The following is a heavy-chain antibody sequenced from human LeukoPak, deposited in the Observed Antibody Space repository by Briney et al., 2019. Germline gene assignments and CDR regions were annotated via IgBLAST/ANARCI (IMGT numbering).Heavy chain of an antibody. CDR3: ARDFLREPDY. J-gene: IGHJ4*02. CDR1: GFTFSSYA. V-gene: IGHV3-30-3*01. D-gene: IGHD3-16*01. CDR2: ISYDGSNK. Sequence: GGSLRLSCAASGFTFSSYAMHWVRQAPGKGLEWVAVISYDGSNKYYADSVKGRFTISRDNSKNTLYLQMNSLRAEDTAVYYCARDFLREPDYWGQGTLVTVSS.